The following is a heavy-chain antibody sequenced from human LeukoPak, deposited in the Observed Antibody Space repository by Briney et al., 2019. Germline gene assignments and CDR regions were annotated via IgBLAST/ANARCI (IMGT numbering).Heavy chain of an antibody. D-gene: IGHD4-17*01. V-gene: IGHV3-33*03. CDR3: AKVRLYGDYPEIDY. J-gene: IGHJ4*02. Sequence: GGSLRLSCVVSGFTVSENYMTWVRQAPGKGLGWVAVIWYDGSNKYYADSVKGRFTISRDNSKNTLYLQMNSLRAEDTAVYYCAKVRLYGDYPEIDYWGQGTLVAVSS. CDR1: GFTVSENY. CDR2: IWYDGSNK.